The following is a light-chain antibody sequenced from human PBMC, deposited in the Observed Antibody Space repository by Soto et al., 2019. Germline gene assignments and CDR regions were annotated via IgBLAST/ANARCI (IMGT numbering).Light chain of an antibody. CDR3: QQYDSSPRT. Sequence: EIVVAQSPGTLSLSPGERATLSCRANQSISSSYLAWYQQKPGQAPRLLIYGPSSRATGIPDRFSGSGSGTDFTLTINRLEPEDFAVYYCQQYDSSPRTFGQGTKVDIK. V-gene: IGKV3-20*01. J-gene: IGKJ1*01. CDR1: QSISSSY. CDR2: GPS.